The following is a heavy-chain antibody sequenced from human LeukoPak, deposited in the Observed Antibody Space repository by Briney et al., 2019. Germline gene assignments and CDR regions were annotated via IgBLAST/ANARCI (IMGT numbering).Heavy chain of an antibody. V-gene: IGHV1-46*01. CDR2: INPSGGST. Sequence: ASGKASCKASGYTFTSYYMHWVRQAPGQGLEGMGIINPSGGSTSYAQKFQGRVTMTRDMSTSTVYMELSSLRSEDTAVYYCARAGEIAARGFDYWGQGTLVTVSS. CDR3: ARAGEIAARGFDY. D-gene: IGHD6-6*01. CDR1: GYTFTSYY. J-gene: IGHJ4*02.